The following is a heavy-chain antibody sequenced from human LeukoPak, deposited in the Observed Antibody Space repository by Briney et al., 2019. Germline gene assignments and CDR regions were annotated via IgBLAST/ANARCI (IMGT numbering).Heavy chain of an antibody. Sequence: GASVKVSCKASGYTFTGYYMHWVRQAPGQGLEWMGWINPNSGGTNYAQKFQGRVTMTRDTSISTAYMELSRLRSDDTAVYYCAREVAALHSGYDYASFDYWGRGTLVTVSS. CDR3: AREVAALHSGYDYASFDY. CDR2: INPNSGGT. J-gene: IGHJ4*02. V-gene: IGHV1-2*02. CDR1: GYTFTGYY. D-gene: IGHD5-12*01.